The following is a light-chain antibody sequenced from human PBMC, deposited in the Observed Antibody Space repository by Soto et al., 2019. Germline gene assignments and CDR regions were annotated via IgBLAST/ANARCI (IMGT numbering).Light chain of an antibody. CDR1: QSVSSSY. CDR3: QHDRTS. CDR2: GAS. V-gene: IGKV3-20*01. Sequence: EIVLTQSPGTLSLSPGERATLSCRASQSVSSSYLAWYQQKPGQAPRQLIYGASSRATGIPDRFSGSGSGTDFTLTITRLEPEDFAVYYCQHDRTSFGGGTMVEIK. J-gene: IGKJ4*01.